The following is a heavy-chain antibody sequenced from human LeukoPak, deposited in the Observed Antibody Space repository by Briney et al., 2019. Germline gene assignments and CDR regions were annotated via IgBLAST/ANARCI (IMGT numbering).Heavy chain of an antibody. CDR2: ISGSGGRT. CDR1: GFTFNNYA. J-gene: IGHJ4*02. V-gene: IGHV3-23*01. Sequence: PGGSLRLSCAASGFTFNNYAMSWVRQAPGKGLEWVSTISGSGGRTYYADSVKGRFPISRDNSKNTLYLQMNSLRAEDTAVYYCARYSSGWYNGQYYFDYWGQGTLVTVSS. D-gene: IGHD6-19*01. CDR3: ARYSSGWYNGQYYFDY.